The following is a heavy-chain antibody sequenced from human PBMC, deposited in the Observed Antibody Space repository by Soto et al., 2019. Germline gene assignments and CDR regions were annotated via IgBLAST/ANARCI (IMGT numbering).Heavy chain of an antibody. D-gene: IGHD2-15*01. CDR2: INSDVSVS. J-gene: IGHJ6*03. CDR3: ARGDCVGGSCYSLAGSFYYYMDV. Sequence: EVKLVESGGGLVQPGGSLRLSCAASGFTFSNYWMYWVRQAPGQGLVWVSRINSDVSVSRYADSVKGRLTISRDNVKNTLYLQMNSLRVEDTAVYYCARGDCVGGSCYSLAGSFYYYMDVWGKGTTVTVFS. CDR1: GFTFSNYW. V-gene: IGHV3-74*01.